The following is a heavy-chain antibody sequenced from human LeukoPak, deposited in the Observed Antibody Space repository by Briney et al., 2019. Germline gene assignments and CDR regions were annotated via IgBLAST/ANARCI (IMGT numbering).Heavy chain of an antibody. CDR2: ITTKSDGETT. Sequence: PGGSLRLSCAASGFTVSSNYMSWVRQAPGKGLEWVGRITTKSDGETTDYAAPVKGRFTISRDDSKNTLYLQMNSLKTEDTAIYYCTALSGYYMKYWGQGSLVTVSS. D-gene: IGHD3-9*01. J-gene: IGHJ4*02. V-gene: IGHV3-15*01. CDR3: TALSGYYMKY. CDR1: GFTVSSNY.